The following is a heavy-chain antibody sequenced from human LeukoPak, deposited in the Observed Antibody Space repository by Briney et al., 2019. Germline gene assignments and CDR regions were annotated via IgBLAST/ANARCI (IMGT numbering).Heavy chain of an antibody. CDR1: GFTVSSNY. CDR2: IYSGGST. V-gene: IGHV3-66*04. Sequence: GGSLGLSCAASGFTVSSNYMSWVRQAPGKGLEWVSVIYSGGSTYYADSVKGRFTISRDNSKNTLYLQMNSLRAEDTAVYYCARPQASYGSGSYYGMDVWGQGTTVTVSS. D-gene: IGHD3-10*01. CDR3: ARPQASYGSGSYYGMDV. J-gene: IGHJ6*02.